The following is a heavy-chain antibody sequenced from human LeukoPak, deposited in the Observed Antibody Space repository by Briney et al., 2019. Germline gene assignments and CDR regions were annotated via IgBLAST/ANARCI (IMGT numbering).Heavy chain of an antibody. CDR1: GYSFNTYW. Sequence: GESLKISCKGSGYSFNTYWFAWVRQMPGKGLEWMGINFPGDSDTRYSPSFQGQVTITADKSTSTAYLQWDTLRASDTAIYYCARAGFGGNSGQFDFWGQGTLVTVSS. D-gene: IGHD4-23*01. V-gene: IGHV5-51*01. CDR2: NFPGDSDT. CDR3: ARAGFGGNSGQFDF. J-gene: IGHJ4*02.